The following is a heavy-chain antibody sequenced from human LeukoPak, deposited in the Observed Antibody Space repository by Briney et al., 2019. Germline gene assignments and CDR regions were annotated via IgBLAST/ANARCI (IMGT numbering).Heavy chain of an antibody. Sequence: ASVKVSCKASGGTFSSYAISWVRQAPGQGLEWMGGINPNSGGTNYAQKFQGRVTMTRDTSISTAYMELSRLRSDDTAVYYCARAGYSSGWYGSNFDYWGQGTLVTVSS. CDR3: ARAGYSSGWYGSNFDY. V-gene: IGHV1-2*02. J-gene: IGHJ4*02. CDR2: INPNSGGT. D-gene: IGHD6-19*01. CDR1: GGTFSSYA.